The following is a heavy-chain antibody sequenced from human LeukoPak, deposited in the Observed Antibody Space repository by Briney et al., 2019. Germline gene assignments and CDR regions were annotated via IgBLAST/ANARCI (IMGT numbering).Heavy chain of an antibody. Sequence: GGSLRLSCAASGFTFSTYSMNWVRQAPGKGLEWVANIKQDGSEKYYVDSVKGRFTISRDNAKSSLYLQMNSLRAEDTAVYYCARDMTTVAFYYFDYWGQGTLVTVSS. V-gene: IGHV3-7*01. J-gene: IGHJ4*02. CDR2: IKQDGSEK. D-gene: IGHD4-23*01. CDR3: ARDMTTVAFYYFDY. CDR1: GFTFSTYS.